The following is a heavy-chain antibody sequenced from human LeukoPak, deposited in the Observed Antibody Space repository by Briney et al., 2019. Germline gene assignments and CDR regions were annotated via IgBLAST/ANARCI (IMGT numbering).Heavy chain of an antibody. CDR1: GGSFSGYY. Sequence: PSETLSLTCAVYGGSFSGYYWSWIRQPPGKGLEWIGEINHSGSTNYNPSLKSRVTISVDTSKNQFSLKLSSVTAADTAVYYCARRLAAAGTVYYYYYYYMDVWGKGTTVTISS. J-gene: IGHJ6*03. CDR3: ARRLAAAGTVYYYYYYYMDV. CDR2: INHSGST. D-gene: IGHD6-13*01. V-gene: IGHV4-34*01.